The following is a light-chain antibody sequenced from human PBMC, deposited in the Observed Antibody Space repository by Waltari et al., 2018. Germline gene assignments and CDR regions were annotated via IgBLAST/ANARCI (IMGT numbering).Light chain of an antibody. CDR1: QSISSW. V-gene: IGKV1-5*03. Sequence: DIQMTQSPSTLSASVGDRFTITCRASQSISSWLAWYQQKPGKAPKLLIYKASTLQSGVPSRFSGSGSGTDFTLTISSLQPDDFATYYCQQYHSYSYTFGQGTKLEIK. CDR2: KAS. CDR3: QQYHSYSYT. J-gene: IGKJ2*01.